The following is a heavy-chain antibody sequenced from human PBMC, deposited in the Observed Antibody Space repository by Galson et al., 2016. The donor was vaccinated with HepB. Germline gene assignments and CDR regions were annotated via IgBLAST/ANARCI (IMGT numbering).Heavy chain of an antibody. D-gene: IGHD5-18*01. CDR1: GGTFSTYG. V-gene: IGHV1-69*13. CDR3: AREGYIYGWDF. J-gene: IGHJ4*02. Sequence: SVKVSCKVSGGTFSTYGFGWVRQAPGQGLEWMGGILPILGPASYAQKFQDRVTITADESATTTYMELSSLRSEGTAVYFCAREGYIYGWDFWGQGTLVTVSS. CDR2: ILPILGPA.